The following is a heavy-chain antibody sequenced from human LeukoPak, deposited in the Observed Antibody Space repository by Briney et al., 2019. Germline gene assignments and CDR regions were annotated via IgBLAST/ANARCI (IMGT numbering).Heavy chain of an antibody. CDR1: GFTFSSYW. D-gene: IGHD5-18*01. Sequence: GGSLRLSCAASGFTFSSYWMSWVRQAPGKGLEWVANIKQDGSEKYYVDSVKGRFTISRDNAKNSLYLQMNSLRAEDTAVYYCARGTPYSYGRGYYFDYWGKGTLVTVSS. V-gene: IGHV3-7*01. CDR3: ARGTPYSYGRGYYFDY. J-gene: IGHJ4*02. CDR2: IKQDGSEK.